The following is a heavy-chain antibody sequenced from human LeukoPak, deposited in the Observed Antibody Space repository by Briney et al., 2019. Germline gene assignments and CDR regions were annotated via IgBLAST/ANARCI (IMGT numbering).Heavy chain of an antibody. J-gene: IGHJ1*01. V-gene: IGHV4-61*02. CDR2: IYTSGST. Sequence: SQTLSLTCTVSGGSLSSGSYYWSWIRQPAGKGLEWIGRIYTSGSTNYNPSLKSRVTISVDTSKNQFSLKLSSVTAADTAVYYCASGPNYYDSSGFLYFQHWGQGTLVTVSS. D-gene: IGHD3-22*01. CDR1: GGSLSSGSYY. CDR3: ASGPNYYDSSGFLYFQH.